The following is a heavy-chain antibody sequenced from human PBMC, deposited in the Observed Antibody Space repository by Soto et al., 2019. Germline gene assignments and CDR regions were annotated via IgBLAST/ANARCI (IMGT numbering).Heavy chain of an antibody. J-gene: IGHJ6*02. CDR2: IYSGGST. Sequence: HHGGSLRLSCAASGFTVSSNYISWVRQAPGKGLEWVSVIYSGGSTYYADSVKGRFTISRDNSKNTLYLQMNSLRAEDTAVYYCARGGHWNDYYGMDVWGQGTTVTVSS. CDR1: GFTVSSNY. D-gene: IGHD1-1*01. V-gene: IGHV3-53*01. CDR3: ARGGHWNDYYGMDV.